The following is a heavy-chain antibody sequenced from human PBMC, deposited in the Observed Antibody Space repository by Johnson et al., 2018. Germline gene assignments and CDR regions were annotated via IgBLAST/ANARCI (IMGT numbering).Heavy chain of an antibody. Sequence: QVQLGQSGAEVKKPGSSMKVSCKASGGTFSSYAISWVRQAPGQGLEWMGGIITIFGTANYAQKVQGRVTITADESTITAYMELGSLSSEDTALYYCARVVRIEANVGDYLTPPCYWGQGTLVTVSS. J-gene: IGHJ4*02. D-gene: IGHD2-21*02. CDR3: ARVVRIEANVGDYLTPPCY. CDR1: GGTFSSYA. CDR2: IITIFGTA. V-gene: IGHV1-69*12.